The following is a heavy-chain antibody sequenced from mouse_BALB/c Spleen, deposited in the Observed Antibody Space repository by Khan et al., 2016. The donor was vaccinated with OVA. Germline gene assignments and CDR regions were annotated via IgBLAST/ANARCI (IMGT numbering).Heavy chain of an antibody. CDR1: GFTFSTYG. Sequence: EVKLVESGGDLVKPGGSLKLSCAASGFTFSTYGMSWVRQTPDKRLEWVATVSTGGGYTYYPDSVKGRFTISRDNAKNTLYLQMSGLKSEDTAIFYCKRLAYYDASEGFAYWGQGTLVTVAA. V-gene: IGHV5-6*01. CDR2: VSTGGGYT. CDR3: KRLAYYDASEGFAY. D-gene: IGHD1-1*01. J-gene: IGHJ3*01.